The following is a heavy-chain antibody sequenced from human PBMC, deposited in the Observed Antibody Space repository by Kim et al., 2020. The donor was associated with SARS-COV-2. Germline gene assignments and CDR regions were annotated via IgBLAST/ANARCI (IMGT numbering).Heavy chain of an antibody. CDR2: IRRKADNYAT. CDR3: SSRGAGTTFGY. V-gene: IGHV3-73*01. CDR1: GFTFSGSA. J-gene: IGHJ4*02. D-gene: IGHD1-7*01. Sequence: GGSLRLSCAASGFTFSGSAMHWFRQASGKGLEWVGRIRRKADNYATAYAASVNGRFTISRDDSKNTAYLQMNSLKTEDTAVYYCSSRGAGTTFGYWGQGTRVTVAS.